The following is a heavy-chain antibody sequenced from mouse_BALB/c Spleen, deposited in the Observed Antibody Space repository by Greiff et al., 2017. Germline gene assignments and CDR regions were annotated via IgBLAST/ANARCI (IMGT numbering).Heavy chain of an antibody. CDR1: GFTFSSYA. J-gene: IGHJ4*01. V-gene: IGHV5-9-3*01. CDR2: ISSGGSYT. CDR3: ARHAGTYYYAMDY. Sequence: EVKLVESGGGLVKPGGSLKLSCAASGFTFSSYAMSWVRQTPEKRLEWVATISSGGSYTYYPDSVKGRFTISRDNAKNTLYLQMSSLRSEDTAMYYCARHAGTYYYAMDYWGQGTSVTVSS. D-gene: IGHD4-1*01.